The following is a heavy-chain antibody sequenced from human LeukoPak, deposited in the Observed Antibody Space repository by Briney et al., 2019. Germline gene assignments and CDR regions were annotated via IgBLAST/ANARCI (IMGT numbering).Heavy chain of an antibody. J-gene: IGHJ5*02. Sequence: SETLSLTCTVSGGSISSYYWSWLRQPPGKGLEWIGYIYYSGSTNYNPSLKSRVTISVDTSKNQFSLKLSSVTAADTAVYYCARDLNWFDPWGQGTLVTVSS. CDR3: ARDLNWFDP. CDR2: IYYSGST. V-gene: IGHV4-59*01. CDR1: GGSISSYY.